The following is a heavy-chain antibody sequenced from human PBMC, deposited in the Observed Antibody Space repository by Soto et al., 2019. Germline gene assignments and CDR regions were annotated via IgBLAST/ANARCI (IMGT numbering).Heavy chain of an antibody. J-gene: IGHJ4*02. D-gene: IGHD6-6*01. Sequence: QVLLQESGPGLVKPSETLSLTCTVSGGSISSLYWAWIRQPAGKGLEWIGRIFPSGDSNYNPSLTSRVSMSLDTSKNQFSLTVSSVTAADTAVYYCGRASRCKSEYECFAWLDFWGQGILVTVSS. CDR1: GGSISSLY. V-gene: IGHV4-4*07. CDR3: GRASRCKSEYECFAWLDF. CDR2: IFPSGDS.